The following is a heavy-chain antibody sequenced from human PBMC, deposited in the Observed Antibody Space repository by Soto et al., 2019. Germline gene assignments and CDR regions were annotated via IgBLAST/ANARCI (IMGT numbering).Heavy chain of an antibody. Sequence: QVQLQQWGAGLLKPSETLSLTCAVYGGSFSGYYWSWIRQPPGKGLEWIGEINHSGSTNYNPSLKSRVTXXVXTVXNQFSLKLSSVTAADTAVYYCARGSGATTGGYFQHWGQGTLVTVSS. V-gene: IGHV4-34*01. CDR3: ARGSGATTGGYFQH. D-gene: IGHD4-17*01. CDR2: INHSGST. CDR1: GGSFSGYY. J-gene: IGHJ1*01.